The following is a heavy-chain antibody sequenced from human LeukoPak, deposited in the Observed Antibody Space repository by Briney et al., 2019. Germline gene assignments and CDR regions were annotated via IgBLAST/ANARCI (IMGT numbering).Heavy chain of an antibody. CDR1: GYSISSGYY. D-gene: IGHD6-19*01. Sequence: PSETLSLTCAVSGYSISSGYYWGWIRQPPGKGLEWIGYIYYSGSTYYNPSLKSRVTISVDTSKNQFSLKLSSVTAADTAVYYCARDRGYSSGYYIDYWGQGTLVTVSS. CDR3: ARDRGYSSGYYIDY. CDR2: IYYSGST. V-gene: IGHV4-38-2*02. J-gene: IGHJ4*02.